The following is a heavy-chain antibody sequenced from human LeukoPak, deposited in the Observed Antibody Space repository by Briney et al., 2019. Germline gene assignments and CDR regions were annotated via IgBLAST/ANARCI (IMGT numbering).Heavy chain of an antibody. V-gene: IGHV5-51*01. J-gene: IGHJ3*02. CDR1: GYSFTSYW. CDR3: ARPSTFDAFDI. CDR2: IYPGDSDT. Sequence: GESLKISCQASGYSFTSYWIGWVRQMPGKGLEWLGIIYPGDSDTRYSPSFQGQVTISADKSISTAYLQWSSLKASDTAMYYCARPSTFDAFDIWGQGTMVTVSS. D-gene: IGHD3-16*01.